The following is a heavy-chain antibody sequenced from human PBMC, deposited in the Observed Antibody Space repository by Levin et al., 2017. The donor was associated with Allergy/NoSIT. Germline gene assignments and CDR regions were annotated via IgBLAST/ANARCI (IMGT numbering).Heavy chain of an antibody. CDR1: GYTLTELS. D-gene: IGHD6-19*01. V-gene: IGHV1-24*01. CDR3: ATDMYSSGWYAGLKY. CDR2: FDPEDGET. J-gene: IGHJ4*02. Sequence: KLGESLKISCKVSGYTLTELSMHWVRQAPGKGLEWMGGFDPEDGETIYAQKFQGRVTMTEDTSTDTAYMELSSLRSEDTAVYYCATDMYSSGWYAGLKYWGQGTLVTVSS.